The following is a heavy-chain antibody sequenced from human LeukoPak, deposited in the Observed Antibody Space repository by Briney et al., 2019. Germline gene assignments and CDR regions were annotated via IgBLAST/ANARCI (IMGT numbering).Heavy chain of an antibody. CDR1: GDSISGFY. V-gene: IGHV4-59*12. CDR3: ALAPNSNGFDF. Sequence: SETLSLTCSVSGDSISGFYWNWIRQSPEKGLEWIAVTHYSGTTNYNPSLKSRVTISIDTSRQQFFLKLSSVTAADTAVYYCALAPNSNGFDFWGQGTRVTVSS. CDR2: THYSGTT. J-gene: IGHJ4*02. D-gene: IGHD2-8*01.